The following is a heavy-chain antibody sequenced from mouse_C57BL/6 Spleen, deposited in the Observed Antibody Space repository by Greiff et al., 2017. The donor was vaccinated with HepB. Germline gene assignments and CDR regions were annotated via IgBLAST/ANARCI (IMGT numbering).Heavy chain of an antibody. CDR1: GFTFSSYA. Sequence: DVMLVESGEGLVKPGGSLKLSCAASGFTFSSYAMSWVRQTPEKRLEWVAYISSGGDYIYYADTVKGRFTISRDNARNTLYLQMSSLKSEDTAMYYCTRGGYDYGDYWGQGTTLTVSS. CDR2: ISSGGDYI. D-gene: IGHD2-4*01. V-gene: IGHV5-9-1*02. J-gene: IGHJ2*01. CDR3: TRGGYDYGDY.